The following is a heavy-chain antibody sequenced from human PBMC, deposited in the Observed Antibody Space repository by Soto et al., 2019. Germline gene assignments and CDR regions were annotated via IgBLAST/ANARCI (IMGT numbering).Heavy chain of an antibody. D-gene: IGHD1-1*01. Sequence: PSETLSLTCTVSGGPIRSSSHYWGWIRQSPGTGLEWIGSIDESGDSYYNPSVKSRVTISVDTSKNQFSLKLISVTGADSAIYYCAREGGYVDYWGQGTLVTVSS. CDR2: IDESGDS. CDR3: AREGGYVDY. V-gene: IGHV4-39*02. J-gene: IGHJ4*02. CDR1: GGPIRSSSHY.